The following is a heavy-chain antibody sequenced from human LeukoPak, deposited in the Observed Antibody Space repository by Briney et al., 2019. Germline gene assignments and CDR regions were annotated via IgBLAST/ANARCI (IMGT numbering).Heavy chain of an antibody. CDR3: ARVGPGVDGYYYGYFDY. Sequence: PGGSLRLSCAASGFSVSSNYMSWVRQAPGKGLEWVSVIYSGGNIYYADSVKGRFSISRDNYKNTLYLQVNSLRVEDTAVYYCARVGPGVDGYYYGYFDYWGQGTLVTVSS. V-gene: IGHV3-53*01. J-gene: IGHJ4*02. D-gene: IGHD5-24*01. CDR1: GFSVSSNY. CDR2: IYSGGNI.